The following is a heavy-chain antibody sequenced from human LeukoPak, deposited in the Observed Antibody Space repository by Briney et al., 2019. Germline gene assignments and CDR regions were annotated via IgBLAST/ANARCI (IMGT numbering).Heavy chain of an antibody. CDR3: ARDRSSSITR. V-gene: IGHV3-30-3*01. D-gene: IGHD6-13*01. CDR1: GFTFSSYW. CDR2: ISHDGSNK. Sequence: GGSLRLSCGASGFTFSSYWMHWVRQAPGKGLEWVAVISHDGSNKYYADSVKGRFTISRDNSKNTLYLQMNSLRAEDTAVYYCARDRSSSITRWGQGTLVTVSS. J-gene: IGHJ4*02.